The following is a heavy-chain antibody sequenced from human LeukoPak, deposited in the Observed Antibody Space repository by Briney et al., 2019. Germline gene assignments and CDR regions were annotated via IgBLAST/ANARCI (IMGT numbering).Heavy chain of an antibody. J-gene: IGHJ4*02. CDR1: GGSISRYF. D-gene: IGHD1-1*01. V-gene: IGHV4-59*01. CDR3: ARGGVSGTTLDY. Sequence: SETLSLTCTVSGGSISRYFWNWIRHPPGKGLGWIGYIYYSGSTNYSPSLRSRVTISVDTSKNEFSLKLTSVTAADTAVYYCARGGVSGTTLDYWGQGTLVTVSS. CDR2: IYYSGST.